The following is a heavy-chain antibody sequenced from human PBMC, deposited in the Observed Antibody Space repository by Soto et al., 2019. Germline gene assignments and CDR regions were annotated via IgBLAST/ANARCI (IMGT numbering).Heavy chain of an antibody. CDR2: VNSRCENT. CDR3: ATVSSDYDNRDLDD. V-gene: IGHV1-3*01. J-gene: IGHJ4*02. CDR1: GYTFTKYD. D-gene: IGHD4-17*01. Sequence: ASVKVSCKASGYTFTKYDIQWVRQAPGQRLEWVGCVNSRCENTRPAQRFQGRVSITSDTATSTAYMELSSLASEDTAVYCCATVSSDYDNRDLDDWGQGTPVTVSS.